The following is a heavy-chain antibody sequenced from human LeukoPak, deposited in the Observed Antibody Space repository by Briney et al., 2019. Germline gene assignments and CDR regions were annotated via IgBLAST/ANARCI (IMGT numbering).Heavy chain of an antibody. J-gene: IGHJ4*02. Sequence: PGGSLRLSCAASGFTFSSFWMTWVRQAPGKGLEWVAYIKQDGSEKYYVDSVRGRFTISRDNATNSLYLQMNSLRAEDTAVYYCARDLNYFDYWGQGTLVTVSS. CDR2: IKQDGSEK. V-gene: IGHV3-7*01. CDR3: ARDLNYFDY. CDR1: GFTFSSFW.